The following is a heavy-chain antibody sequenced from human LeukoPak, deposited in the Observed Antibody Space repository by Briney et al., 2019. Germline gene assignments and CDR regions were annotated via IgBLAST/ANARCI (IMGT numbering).Heavy chain of an antibody. CDR3: ARVPGRQQGFDY. Sequence: GASVKVSCKASGYTFTGYYMHWVRQAPGQXXXXMGWINPNSGGTNYAQKFQGRVTMTRDTSISTAYMELSRLRSDDTAVYYCARVPGRQQGFDYWGQGTLVTVSS. V-gene: IGHV1-2*02. D-gene: IGHD6-13*01. CDR1: GYTFTGYY. J-gene: IGHJ4*02. CDR2: INPNSGGT.